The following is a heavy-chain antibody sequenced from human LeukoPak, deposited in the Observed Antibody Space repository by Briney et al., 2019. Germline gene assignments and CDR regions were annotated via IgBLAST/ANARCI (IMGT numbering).Heavy chain of an antibody. Sequence: ASVKVSCKASGYTFTSYDINWVRQATGQGLEWVGWMNPKGGNIGYAQKFQGRVTMTRNTSKSTAYMELSSLRSEDTAVYYCARGPEDYCDTSGKIDYWGQGTLVTVSS. V-gene: IGHV1-8*02. J-gene: IGHJ4*02. CDR2: MNPKGGNI. CDR1: GYTFTSYD. CDR3: ARGPEDYCDTSGKIDY. D-gene: IGHD3-22*01.